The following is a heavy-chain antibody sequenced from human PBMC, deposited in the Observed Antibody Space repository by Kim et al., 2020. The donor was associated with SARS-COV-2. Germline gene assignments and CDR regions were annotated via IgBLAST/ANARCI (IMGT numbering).Heavy chain of an antibody. J-gene: IGHJ4*02. CDR3: ARSYYYDSQFGAFDY. Sequence: SETLSLTCTVSGGSISSYYWSWIRQPPGKGLEWIGYIYYSGSTNYNPSLKSRVTISVDTSKNQFSLKLSSVTAADTAVYYCARSYYYDSQFGAFDYWGQGTLVTVSS. V-gene: IGHV4-59*01. D-gene: IGHD3-22*01. CDR2: IYYSGST. CDR1: GGSISSYY.